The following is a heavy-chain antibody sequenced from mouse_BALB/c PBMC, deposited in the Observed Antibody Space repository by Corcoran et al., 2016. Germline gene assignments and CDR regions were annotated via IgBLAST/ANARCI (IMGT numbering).Heavy chain of an antibody. CDR1: GYTFTNYG. D-gene: IGHD2-4*01. CDR2: INTYTGEP. CDR3: AVDYDYSFAY. V-gene: IGHV9-1*02. Sequence: QIQLVQSGPELKKPGETVKISCKASGYTFTNYGINWVKQAPGKGLKWMGWINTYTGEPTYADDFKGRFAFSLETSASTAYLQINNLKNEDMATYFCAVDYDYSFAYWGQGTLVTVSA. J-gene: IGHJ3*01.